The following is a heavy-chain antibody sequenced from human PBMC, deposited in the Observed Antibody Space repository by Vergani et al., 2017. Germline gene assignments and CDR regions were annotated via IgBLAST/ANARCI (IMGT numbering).Heavy chain of an antibody. CDR3: ARGNDFWSGYYKWWTYDY. D-gene: IGHD3-3*01. CDR2: ISWNSGSI. Sequence: EVQLVESGGGLVQPGRSLRLSCAASGFTFDDYAMHWVRQAPGKGLEWVSGISWNSGSIGYADSVKGRFTISRDNAKNSLYLQMNSLRAEDTAVYYCARGNDFWSGYYKWWTYDYWGQGTLVTVSS. V-gene: IGHV3-9*01. CDR1: GFTFDDYA. J-gene: IGHJ4*02.